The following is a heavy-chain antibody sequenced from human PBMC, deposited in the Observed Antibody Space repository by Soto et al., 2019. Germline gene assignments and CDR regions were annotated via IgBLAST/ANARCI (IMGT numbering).Heavy chain of an antibody. CDR2: IYHTGKT. V-gene: IGHV4-31*03. J-gene: IGHJ4*02. D-gene: IGHD5-12*01. CDR3: ARPPLYSGYDANFDY. CDR1: GDAIYIGGYY. Sequence: SETLSLTCTVSGDAIYIGGYYWTWIRQHPGKGLEWIGYIYHTGKTYYNPSLESRVTMSVDTSKNQFSLKLASVTAADTAVYYCARPPLYSGYDANFDYWGQGTLVTVSS.